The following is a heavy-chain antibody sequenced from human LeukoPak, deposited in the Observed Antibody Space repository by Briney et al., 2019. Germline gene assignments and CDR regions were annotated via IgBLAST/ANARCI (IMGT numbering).Heavy chain of an antibody. Sequence: GSVKVSCKASGYTFTSYDISWVRQAPGQGLEWMGWISAYNGNTNYAQKLQGRVTMTADTSTSTAYMELRSLRSDDTAVYYCARVRSYYDSSAYDYWGQGTLVTVSS. J-gene: IGHJ4*02. V-gene: IGHV1-18*01. D-gene: IGHD3-22*01. CDR3: ARVRSYYDSSAYDY. CDR1: GYTFTSYD. CDR2: ISAYNGNT.